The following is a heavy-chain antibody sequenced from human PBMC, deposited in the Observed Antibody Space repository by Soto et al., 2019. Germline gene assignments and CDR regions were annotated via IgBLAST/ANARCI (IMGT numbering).Heavy chain of an antibody. D-gene: IGHD3-3*01. CDR1: GYTFTSYD. Sequence: ASVKVSCKASGYTFTSYDINWVRQATGQGLEWMGWMNPNSGNTGYAQKFQGRVTMTRNTSISTAYMELSSLRSEDTAVYYCARGPYDFWSGYYLYYYYYMDVWGKGTTVTVS. CDR3: ARGPYDFWSGYYLYYYYYMDV. CDR2: MNPNSGNT. J-gene: IGHJ6*03. V-gene: IGHV1-8*01.